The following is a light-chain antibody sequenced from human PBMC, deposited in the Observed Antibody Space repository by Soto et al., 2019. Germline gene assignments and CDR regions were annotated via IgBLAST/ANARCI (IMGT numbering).Light chain of an antibody. J-gene: IGKJ5*01. V-gene: IGKV1-12*01. CDR3: QQADSFPIT. CDR1: DDINSR. CDR2: AAF. Sequence: DIQMTQSPSSLSASVGDRVTITCQASDDINSRLAWYQQKPGNAPKLLIYAAFILQSGVPSRFSGYGSGTDLTLSISSLQPEDFATYYCQQADSFPITFGQGTRLEIK.